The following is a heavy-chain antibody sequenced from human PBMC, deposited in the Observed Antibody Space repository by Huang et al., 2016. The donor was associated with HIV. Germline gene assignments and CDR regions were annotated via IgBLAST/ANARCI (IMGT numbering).Heavy chain of an antibody. D-gene: IGHD3-22*01. CDR1: GGSFSGYY. Sequence: QVQLQQWGAGLLKPSETLSLTCAVYGGSFSGYYWSWIRKPPGKGLEWIGEINHSGSNNYNPSRKSRVTISVDTSKNQFSLKLSSVTAADTAVYYCARILMYYNSSGYGFDYWGQGTLVTVSS. CDR2: INHSGSN. V-gene: IGHV4-34*01. J-gene: IGHJ4*02. CDR3: ARILMYYNSSGYGFDY.